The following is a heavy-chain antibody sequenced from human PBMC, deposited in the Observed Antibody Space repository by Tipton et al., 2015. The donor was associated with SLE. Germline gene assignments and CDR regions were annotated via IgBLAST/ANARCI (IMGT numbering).Heavy chain of an antibody. J-gene: IGHJ5*02. CDR2: INPYLGDT. CDR3: AREFLGAAPNSFDP. D-gene: IGHD1-7*01. CDR1: GYTFTSYS. Sequence: QLVQSGAEVKKPGASVKVSCTASGYTFTSYSIHWARQAPGQGLEWVGRINPYLGDTSYAQKFQARVTMTRDTSISTVYMELSSLRSDDTAVYYCAREFLGAAPNSFDPWGQGTLVTVSS. V-gene: IGHV1-2*06.